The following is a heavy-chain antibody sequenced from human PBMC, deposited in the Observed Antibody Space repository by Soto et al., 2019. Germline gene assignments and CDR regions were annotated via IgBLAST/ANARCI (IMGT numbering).Heavy chain of an antibody. CDR2: IYYSGIT. CDR3: ASERRGLRLDPTGGFDP. CDR1: GGSISSGGYY. V-gene: IGHV4-31*03. Sequence: LSLTCTVSGGSISSGGYYWSWIRQHPGKGLEWIGYIYYSGITYYNPSLKSRVTISVDTSKNQFSLKLSSVTAADTAVYYCASERRGLRLDPTGGFDPWGQGTLVTVSS. D-gene: IGHD3-16*01. J-gene: IGHJ5*02.